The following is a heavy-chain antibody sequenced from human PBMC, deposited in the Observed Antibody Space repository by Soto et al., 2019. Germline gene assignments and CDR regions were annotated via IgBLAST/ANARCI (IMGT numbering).Heavy chain of an antibody. D-gene: IGHD5-12*01. CDR2: VSHSGNT. Sequence: QVQLQESGPGLVKPSGTLSLTCAVSSGSITSSNWWSWVRQPPGKGLEWIGEVSHSGNTNYIPSLKSRVTISVDKSRNQFSLRLNSVTAADTAVYYCARNRYGGYDFDYWGQGTLVTVS. V-gene: IGHV4-4*02. J-gene: IGHJ4*02. CDR1: SGSITSSNW. CDR3: ARNRYGGYDFDY.